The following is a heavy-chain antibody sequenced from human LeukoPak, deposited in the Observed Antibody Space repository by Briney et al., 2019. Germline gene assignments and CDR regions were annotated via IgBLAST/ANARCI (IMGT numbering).Heavy chain of an antibody. CDR2: IRCSGDTT. D-gene: IGHD3-22*01. Sequence: PGESLRLSCAASGFTFSSYAMSWVRQAPGKGLEWVSVIRCSGDTTYYADFVKGRFTISRDNSKNTLYLQMNSLRAEDTAVYYCAKNAHYYDSSGYYQTYYYYGMDVWGQGTTVTV. CDR1: GFTFSSYA. J-gene: IGHJ6*02. V-gene: IGHV3-23*01. CDR3: AKNAHYYDSSGYYQTYYYYGMDV.